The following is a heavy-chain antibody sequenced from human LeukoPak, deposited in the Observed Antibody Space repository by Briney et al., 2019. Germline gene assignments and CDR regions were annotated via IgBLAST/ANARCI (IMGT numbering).Heavy chain of an antibody. V-gene: IGHV6-1*01. Sequence: SQTLSLTCAISGDSVSSNSAAWNWVRQSPSRGLEWLGRTYYRSKWYNDYAVSVKSRITINPDTSKNQFSLQLNSVTPEDTAVYYCARDHSRSSSWYPPSYYYYMDVWGKGTTVTVSS. CDR1: GDSVSSNSAA. D-gene: IGHD6-13*01. J-gene: IGHJ6*03. CDR3: ARDHSRSSSWYPPSYYYYMDV. CDR2: TYYRSKWYN.